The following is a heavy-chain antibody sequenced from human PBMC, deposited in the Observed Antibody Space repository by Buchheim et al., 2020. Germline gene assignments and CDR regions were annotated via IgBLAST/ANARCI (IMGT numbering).Heavy chain of an antibody. J-gene: IGHJ4*02. CDR3: ASLKYGYSSAFLPFDY. V-gene: IGHV4-34*01. CDR2: INHSGST. CDR1: GGSFSGYY. Sequence: QVQLQQWGAGLLKPSETLSLTCAVYGGSFSGYYWSWIRQPPGKGLEWIGEINHSGSTNYNPSLKSRVTISVDTSKNQFSLKLSSVTAADTAVYYCASLKYGYSSAFLPFDYWGQGTL. D-gene: IGHD6-19*01.